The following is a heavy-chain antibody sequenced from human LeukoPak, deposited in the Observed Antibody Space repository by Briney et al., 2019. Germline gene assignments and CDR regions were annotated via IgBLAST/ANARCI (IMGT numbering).Heavy chain of an antibody. Sequence: PGGSLRLSCAASGFTFSNYAMNWVRQAPGKGLEWVSYISSSSTTIYYAHSVRGRFTISRDNAKNSLYLEMNSRRDEDTAVYFCAKRGSSSSLDYWGEGTLVTASS. D-gene: IGHD6-13*01. CDR1: GFTFSNYA. CDR3: AKRGSSSSLDY. V-gene: IGHV3-48*02. CDR2: ISSSSTTI. J-gene: IGHJ4*02.